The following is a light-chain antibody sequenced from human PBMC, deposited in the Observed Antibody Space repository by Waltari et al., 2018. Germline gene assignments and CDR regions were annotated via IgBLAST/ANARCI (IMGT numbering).Light chain of an antibody. CDR1: QSVSRA. Sequence: EIVLTQSPGTLSLSPGERATLSCRASQSVSRALALYQQKPDQAPRLLIYGGTRATGIPDRFSGIGSETDFDLTISRLEPEDVAVYYCQHYVRLPATFGQGTKVEIK. CDR3: QHYVRLPAT. CDR2: GGT. J-gene: IGKJ1*01. V-gene: IGKV3-20*01.